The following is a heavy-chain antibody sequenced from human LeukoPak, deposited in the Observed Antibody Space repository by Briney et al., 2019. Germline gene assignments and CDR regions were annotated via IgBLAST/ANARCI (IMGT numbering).Heavy chain of an antibody. Sequence: ASVKVSCKVSRYTLTEFSIHWVRQAPGKGLEWMGGFDPEDGETIYAQKFQGRVTMTEDTSTDTAYMELSSLRSEDTAVYYCATGLKGEYFQHWGQGTLVTVSS. CDR2: FDPEDGET. J-gene: IGHJ1*01. D-gene: IGHD2-8*01. V-gene: IGHV1-24*01. CDR3: ATGLKGEYFQH. CDR1: RYTLTEFS.